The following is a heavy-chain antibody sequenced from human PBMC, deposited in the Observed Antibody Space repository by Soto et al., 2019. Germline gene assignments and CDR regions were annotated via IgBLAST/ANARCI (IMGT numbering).Heavy chain of an antibody. CDR3: ATGPFRFLEGTQSYNWFDP. Sequence: QVQLVQSGTEVKRPGSSVNVSCKAAGGTFSCYAVSWVRQAPGQGLEWVGGIIPRFGTANYAPNFQDRVMITADGSTSIAYMDLSRLRSEDTAVYYCATGPFRFLEGTQSYNWFDPWGQGTLVIVTS. CDR2: IIPRFGTA. V-gene: IGHV1-69*12. D-gene: IGHD3-3*01. J-gene: IGHJ5*02. CDR1: GGTFSCYA.